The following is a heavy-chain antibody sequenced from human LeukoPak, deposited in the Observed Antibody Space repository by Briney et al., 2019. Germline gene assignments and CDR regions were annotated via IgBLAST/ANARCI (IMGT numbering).Heavy chain of an antibody. J-gene: IGHJ6*03. CDR3: ARDKGSSWYNYYYYYMDV. CDR1: GFTFSSYW. CDR2: IKQDGSEK. D-gene: IGHD6-13*01. V-gene: IGHV3-7*01. Sequence: GGSLRLSCAASGFTFSSYWMSWVRQAPGKGLEWVANIKQDGSEKYYVDSVKGRFTISRDNAKNSLYLQMNSLRAEDTAVYYCARDKGSSWYNYYYYYMDVRGKGTTVTVSS.